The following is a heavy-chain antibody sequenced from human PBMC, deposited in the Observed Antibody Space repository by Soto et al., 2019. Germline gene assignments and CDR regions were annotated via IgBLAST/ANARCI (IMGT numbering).Heavy chain of an antibody. CDR2: ISGSGGST. CDR1: GFTFSSYA. D-gene: IGHD6-13*01. Sequence: GGSLRLSCAASGFTFSSYAMSWVRQAPGKGLEWVSAISGSGGSTYYADSVKGRFTISRDNSKNTLYLQMNSLRAEDTAVYYCAKGGDSGRAAAVNYYYYYGMGVWGQGTTVTVSS. CDR3: AKGGDSGRAAAVNYYYYYGMGV. V-gene: IGHV3-23*01. J-gene: IGHJ6*02.